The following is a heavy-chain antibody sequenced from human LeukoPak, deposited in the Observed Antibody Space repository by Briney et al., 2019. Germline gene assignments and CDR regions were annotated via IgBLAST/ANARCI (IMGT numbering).Heavy chain of an antibody. CDR3: ARVTTVFHFDY. J-gene: IGHJ4*02. D-gene: IGHD4-17*01. V-gene: IGHV3-66*01. Sequence: PGGSLRLSCVAAGFTVSSNYMSWVRQAPGKGLEWVSVIYSGGSTYYADSVKGRFTISRDNSKNTLYLQMNSLRAEDTAVYYCARVTTVFHFDYWGQGTLVTVSS. CDR2: IYSGGST. CDR1: GFTVSSNY.